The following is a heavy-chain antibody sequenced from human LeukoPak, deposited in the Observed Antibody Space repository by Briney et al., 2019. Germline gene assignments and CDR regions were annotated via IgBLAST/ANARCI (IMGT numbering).Heavy chain of an antibody. V-gene: IGHV3-23*01. Sequence: ETLPLTCAVYGGSFSGYYWSWVRQAPGKGLEWVSAISGSGGSTYYADSVKGRFTISRDNSKNTLYLQMNSLRAEDTAVYYCAGGATWGYYYGMDVWDQGTTVTVSS. CDR3: AGGATWGYYYGMDV. D-gene: IGHD3-16*01. CDR2: ISGSGGST. CDR1: GGSFSGYY. J-gene: IGHJ6*02.